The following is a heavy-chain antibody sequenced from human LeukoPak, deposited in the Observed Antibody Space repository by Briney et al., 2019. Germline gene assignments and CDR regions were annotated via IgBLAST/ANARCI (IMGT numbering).Heavy chain of an antibody. V-gene: IGHV3-23*01. CDR1: VFTFSSYG. CDR3: AKDAVVVPAAIGDWFDP. CDR2: ISESGGST. D-gene: IGHD2-2*01. J-gene: IGHJ5*02. Sequence: GGTLRLFCAASVFTFSSYGMSWVRQAPGKGLEWVSGISESGGSTYYADSVKGRFTISRNNSKNTLYLRMNSLRAEDTAVYYCAKDAVVVPAAIGDWFDPWGQGTLVTVSS.